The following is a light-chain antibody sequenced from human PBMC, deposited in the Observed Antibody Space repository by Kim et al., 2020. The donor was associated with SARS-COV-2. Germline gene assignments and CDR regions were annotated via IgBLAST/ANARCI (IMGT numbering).Light chain of an antibody. Sequence: ELTQPPSASETPGQRVTMSCSGSSSNIGRNPVFWYKQVPGTAPKLLIYRYNQRPMGVPDRFSGSSSGTSAYLTISGLRSEDEADYYCAAWDDSLSGVVFGGGTQLTVL. CDR2: RYN. CDR1: SSNIGRNP. CDR3: AAWDDSLSGVV. V-gene: IGLV1-47*01. J-gene: IGLJ7*01.